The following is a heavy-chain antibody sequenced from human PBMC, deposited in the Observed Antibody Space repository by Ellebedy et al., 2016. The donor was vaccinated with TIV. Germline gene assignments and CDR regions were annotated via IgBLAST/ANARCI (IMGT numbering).Heavy chain of an antibody. CDR1: GYTFTSYY. J-gene: IGHJ4*02. V-gene: IGHV1-46*01. D-gene: IGHD3-10*01. CDR2: INPSGGST. Sequence: AASVKVSCKASGYTFTSYYIHWMRQAPGQGLEWMGMINPSGGSTSYAQKFQGRVTMTRDTSTSTVYMDLSSLRSADTAVYYCARGKGRYFDYWGQGTLVTVSS. CDR3: ARGKGRYFDY.